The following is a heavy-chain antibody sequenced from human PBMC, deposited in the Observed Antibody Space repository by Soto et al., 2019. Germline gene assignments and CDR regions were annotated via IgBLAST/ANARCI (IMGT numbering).Heavy chain of an antibody. D-gene: IGHD6-6*01. J-gene: IGHJ5*02. CDR1: GFNLSDYN. V-gene: IGHV3-11*01. CDR2: ISSSGSTI. Sequence: PGGSLRLSCAASGFNLSDYNMNWIRQAPGKGLEWVLYISSSGSTINYADSVKGRFTISRDNAKNSLYLQMNSLRAADTAVYYCARGIAARPNHNWFDPWGQGTLVTVSS. CDR3: ARGIAARPNHNWFDP.